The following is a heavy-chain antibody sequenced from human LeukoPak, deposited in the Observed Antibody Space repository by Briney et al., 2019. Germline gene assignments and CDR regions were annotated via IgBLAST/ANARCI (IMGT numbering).Heavy chain of an antibody. V-gene: IGHV4-34*01. CDR1: GGSFSGYY. J-gene: IGHJ5*02. CDR2: INHSGST. Sequence: SETLSLTCAVYGGSFSGYYWSWIRQPPGKGLEWIGEINHSGSTNYNPSLKSRVTISVDTSKNQFSLKLSSVTAADTAVYYCASLGLAAAGTVARFDPRGQGTLVTVSS. D-gene: IGHD6-13*01. CDR3: ASLGLAAAGTVARFDP.